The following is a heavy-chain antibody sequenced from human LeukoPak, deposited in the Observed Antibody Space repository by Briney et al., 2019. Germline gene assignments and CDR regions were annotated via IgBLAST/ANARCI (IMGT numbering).Heavy chain of an antibody. CDR3: ASGYGGNYYFDY. CDR2: INPNSGGT. V-gene: IGHV1-2*02. J-gene: IGHJ4*02. CDR1: GYTFTGYY. D-gene: IGHD4-23*01. Sequence: ASVKVSCKASGYTFTGYYMHWVRQAPGQGLEWMGCINPNSGGTDYAQKFQGRVTMTRDTSISTAYMELSRLRSDDTAVYYCASGYGGNYYFDYWGQGTLVTVSS.